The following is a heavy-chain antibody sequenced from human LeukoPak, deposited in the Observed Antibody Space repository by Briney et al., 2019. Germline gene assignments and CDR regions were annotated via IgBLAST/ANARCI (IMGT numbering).Heavy chain of an antibody. D-gene: IGHD3-9*01. V-gene: IGHV3-30-3*01. Sequence: GGSLRLSCAASGFTFSSYAMHWVRQAPGKGLEWVAVISYDGSNKYYADSVKGRFTISRDNSKNTLYLQMNSLRAEDTAVYYCARDSTEYDMLTGYVFGYWGQGTLVTVSS. CDR1: GFTFSSYA. CDR2: ISYDGSNK. CDR3: ARDSTEYDMLTGYVFGY. J-gene: IGHJ4*02.